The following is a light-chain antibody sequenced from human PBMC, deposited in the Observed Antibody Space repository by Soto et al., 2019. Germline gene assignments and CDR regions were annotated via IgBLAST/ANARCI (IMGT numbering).Light chain of an antibody. CDR1: SSDIGAFDY. Sequence: QSALTQPASVSASPGQSITISCTGTSSDIGAFDYVSWYQQYPGKAPKLMIYEVSNRPSGVSDRFSGSKSGNTASLTISGLQAEDEADYHCSSYTTTTAWVFGGGTKLTVL. J-gene: IGLJ3*02. CDR2: EVS. CDR3: SSYTTTTAWV. V-gene: IGLV2-14*01.